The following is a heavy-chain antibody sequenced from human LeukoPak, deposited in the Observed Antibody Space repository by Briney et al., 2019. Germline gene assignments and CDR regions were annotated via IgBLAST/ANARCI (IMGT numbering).Heavy chain of an antibody. V-gene: IGHV1-24*01. D-gene: IGHD6-19*01. CDR3: AADSRRSSGWFLPDRFDI. Sequence: ASVKVSCKVSGYTLTDLSMHWVRQTPGSGPEWMGGFDPEAGETVYAQKFQGRVTMTDDTSTDTAYMELSSLRSEDTAVYYCAADSRRSSGWFLPDRFDIWGQGTKVTVPS. J-gene: IGHJ3*02. CDR1: GYTLTDLS. CDR2: FDPEAGET.